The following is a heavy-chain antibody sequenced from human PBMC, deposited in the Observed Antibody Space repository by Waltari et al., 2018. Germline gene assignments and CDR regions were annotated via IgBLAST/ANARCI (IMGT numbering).Heavy chain of an antibody. CDR3: ARVFWTSASSGVSFLDP. Sequence: QVQLQESGPGLVKPSETLSLPCTVSGGSISSYYWSWIRQPAGKGLEWIGRIYISGRTNYNPCSKMRVTMSLDTSQNHFSLTLSSVTAADTAVYYCARVFWTSASSGVSFLDPWGQGTLVTVSS. D-gene: IGHD3-3*01. J-gene: IGHJ5*02. CDR2: IYISGRT. CDR1: GGSISSYY. V-gene: IGHV4-4*07.